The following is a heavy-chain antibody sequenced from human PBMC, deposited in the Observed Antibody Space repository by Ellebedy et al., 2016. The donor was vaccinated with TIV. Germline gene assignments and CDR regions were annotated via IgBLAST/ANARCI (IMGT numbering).Heavy chain of an antibody. J-gene: IGHJ4*02. V-gene: IGHV3-23*01. CDR3: AKGRGGGSDSSAPRYYFDY. CDR1: GFTFSSYA. CDR2: ISNTGSRT. D-gene: IGHD3-22*01. Sequence: PGGSLRLSCAASGFTFSSYAMSRVRQAPGKGLEWVSTISNTGSRTYYADSVEGRFIISRDNSKRTLYLQMNSLRAEDTDVYYCAKGRGGGSDSSAPRYYFDYWGLGTLVTVSS.